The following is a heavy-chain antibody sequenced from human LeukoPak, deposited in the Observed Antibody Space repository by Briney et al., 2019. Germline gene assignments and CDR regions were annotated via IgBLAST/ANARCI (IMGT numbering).Heavy chain of an antibody. J-gene: IGHJ5*01. CDR3: ARVVGNSWLDS. CDR2: IYYSGST. V-gene: IGHV4-59*01. CDR1: GGSIGSYY. Sequence: PSETLSLTCTVSGGSIGSYYWSWIRQPPGKGLEWIGYIYYSGSTNYNPSLKSRVTISVDTSKNQLSLKLISVTAADTAVYYCARVVGNSWLDSWGQGTPVTVSA.